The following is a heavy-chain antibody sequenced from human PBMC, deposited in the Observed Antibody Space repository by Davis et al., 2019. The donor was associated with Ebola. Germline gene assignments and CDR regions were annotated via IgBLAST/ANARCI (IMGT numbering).Heavy chain of an antibody. Sequence: GESLKISCAASGFTFSSYSMNWVRQAPGKGLEWVGVISYDGSNKYYADSVKGRFTISRDNSKNTLYLQMNSLRAEDTAVYYCAKVEILYFDYWGQGTLVTVSS. CDR1: GFTFSSYS. V-gene: IGHV3-30*18. J-gene: IGHJ4*02. CDR3: AKVEILYFDY. D-gene: IGHD5-24*01. CDR2: ISYDGSNK.